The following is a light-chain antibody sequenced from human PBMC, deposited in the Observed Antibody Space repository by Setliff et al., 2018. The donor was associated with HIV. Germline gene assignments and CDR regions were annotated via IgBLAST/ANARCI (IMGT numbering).Light chain of an antibody. CDR1: SSDVGGYNF. CDR3: SSYISSSTL. Sequence: QSALTQPASVSGSPGQSITISCTGTSSDVGGYNFVSWYQQHPGKAPKLIIYEVSNRPSGVSNRFSGSKSGNTASLTISGLQAEDEADYHCSSYISSSTLFGTGTKVTVL. V-gene: IGLV2-14*01. J-gene: IGLJ1*01. CDR2: EVS.